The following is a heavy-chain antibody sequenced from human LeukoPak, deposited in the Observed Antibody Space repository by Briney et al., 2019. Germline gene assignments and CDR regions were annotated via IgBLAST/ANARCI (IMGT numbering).Heavy chain of an antibody. J-gene: IGHJ4*02. D-gene: IGHD6-13*01. CDR1: GYTFTSYD. CDR2: MNPNSGNT. V-gene: IGHV1-8*01. Sequence: GASVKVSCKASGYTFTSYDINWVRQATGQGLEWMGWMNPNSGNTGYAQKFQGRVTMTRNNSISTAYMELSSLRSQDTAVYYCARGLVSRSDSSSWYGGGFYVDYWGQGTLVTVSS. CDR3: ARGLVSRSDSSSWYGGGFYVDY.